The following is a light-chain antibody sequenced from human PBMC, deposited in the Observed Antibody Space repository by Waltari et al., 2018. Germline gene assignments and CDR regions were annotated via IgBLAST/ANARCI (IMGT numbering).Light chain of an antibody. CDR1: QSLVHSDGNPY. J-gene: IGKJ2*01. CDR3: MQGTHWPYT. Sequence: DVVMTQSPLSLPVTLGQPASISCSSSQSLVHSDGNPYLYCFQQRPGQFPMRLIYKLSNRDGGVPDRFSGSGSGTDFTLKISRVEAEDVGVYYCMQGTHWPYTFGQGTKLETK. V-gene: IGKV2-30*02. CDR2: KLS.